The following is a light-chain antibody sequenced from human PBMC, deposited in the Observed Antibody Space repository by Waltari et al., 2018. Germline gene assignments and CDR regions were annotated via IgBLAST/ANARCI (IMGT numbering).Light chain of an antibody. CDR1: QSFLYSPNNKNY. Sequence: IVLTQSPYSLSLSLGEMATINCKFSQSFLYSPNNKNYLSWYQQKPRQPPKMLFYWASTRGAGVPDRFTGRGSRTDCTLPITSLHADDAAVYYCHQYYDMPLTFGHGTQVHIK. V-gene: IGKV4-1*01. J-gene: IGKJ3*01. CDR2: WAS. CDR3: HQYYDMPLT.